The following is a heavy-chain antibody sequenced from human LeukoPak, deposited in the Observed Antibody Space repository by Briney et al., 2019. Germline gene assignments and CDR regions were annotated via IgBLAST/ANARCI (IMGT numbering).Heavy chain of an antibody. CDR2: ISSSGSTI. CDR3: ASLNGSSDY. V-gene: IGHV3-48*03. Sequence: GGSLRLSCAASGFTFSSYEMNWVRQAPGKGLEWVSYISSSGSTIYYADSVKGRFTISRDNAKNSLYLQMNSLRAEDTAVYYCASLNGSSDYWGQGTLVTVSS. D-gene: IGHD1-26*01. J-gene: IGHJ4*02. CDR1: GFTFSSYE.